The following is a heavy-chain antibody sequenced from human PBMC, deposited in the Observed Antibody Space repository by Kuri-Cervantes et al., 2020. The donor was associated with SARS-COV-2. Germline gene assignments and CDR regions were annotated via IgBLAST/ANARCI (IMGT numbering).Heavy chain of an antibody. CDR2: IYYSGST. CDR1: GGSISSYY. CDR3: ATHDFWSGSTFDY. J-gene: IGHJ4*02. V-gene: IGHV4-59*08. D-gene: IGHD3-3*01. Sequence: SETLSLTCTVSGGSISSYYWSWIRQPPGKGLEWIGYIYYSGSTNYNPSLKSRVTISVDTSKNQFSLKLSSVTAADTAVYYCATHDFWSGSTFDYWGQGTLVTVSS.